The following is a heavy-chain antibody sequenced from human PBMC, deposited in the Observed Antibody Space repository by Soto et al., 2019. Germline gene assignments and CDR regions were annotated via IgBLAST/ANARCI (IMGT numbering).Heavy chain of an antibody. CDR2: ISSSSSYI. J-gene: IGHJ4*02. CDR3: ASYYDLNFDY. Sequence: GGSLRLSCAASGFTFSSYSMNWVRQAPGKGLEWVSSISSSSSYIYYADSVKGRFTISRDNAKNSLYPQMNSLRAEDTAVYYYASYYDLNFDYWGQGTLVTVSS. D-gene: IGHD3-22*01. CDR1: GFTFSSYS. V-gene: IGHV3-21*01.